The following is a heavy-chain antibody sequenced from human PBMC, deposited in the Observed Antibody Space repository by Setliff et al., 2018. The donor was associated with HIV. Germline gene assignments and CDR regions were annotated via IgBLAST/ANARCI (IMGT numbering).Heavy chain of an antibody. J-gene: IGHJ6*03. CDR3: AREFSERSPNPDHYYYYMD. D-gene: IGHD6-19*01. CDR2: IRHSGYT. Sequence: PSETLSLTCNVSGGSIGSYHWAWIRQSPGKGLEYIGNIRHSGYTNYNPSLKSRLNMSVDTSNYQISLKLTAATAADTAVYYCAREFSERSPNPDHYYYYMD. CDR1: GGSIGSYH. V-gene: IGHV4-59*01.